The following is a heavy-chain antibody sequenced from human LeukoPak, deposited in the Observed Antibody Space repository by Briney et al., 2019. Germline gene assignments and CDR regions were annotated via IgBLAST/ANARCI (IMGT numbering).Heavy chain of an antibody. J-gene: IGHJ4*02. CDR3: TTDLRYSGYDSKYYFDY. D-gene: IGHD5-12*01. V-gene: IGHV3-15*01. CDR2: IKSKTDGGTT. Sequence: GGSLRLSCAASGFTFSNAWMSWVRQAPGKGLEWVGRIKSKTDGGTTDYAAPVKGRFTISRDDSKNTLYLQMNSLKTEDTAVYYCTTDLRYSGYDSKYYFDYWGQGTLVTVSS. CDR1: GFTFSNAW.